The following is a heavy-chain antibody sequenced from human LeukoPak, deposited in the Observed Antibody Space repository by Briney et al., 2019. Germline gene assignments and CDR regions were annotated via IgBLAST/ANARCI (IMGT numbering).Heavy chain of an antibody. CDR2: ISYDGSNK. D-gene: IGHD6-19*01. V-gene: IGHV3-30*18. J-gene: IGHJ4*02. Sequence: PGGSLRLSCAASGFTFSSYGMHWVRQAPGKGLEWVAVISYDGSNKYYADSVKGRFTISRDNSKNTLYLQMNSLRAEDTAVYYCAKVDAGGWLVRSDYWGQGTLVTVSS. CDR1: GFTFSSYG. CDR3: AKVDAGGWLVRSDY.